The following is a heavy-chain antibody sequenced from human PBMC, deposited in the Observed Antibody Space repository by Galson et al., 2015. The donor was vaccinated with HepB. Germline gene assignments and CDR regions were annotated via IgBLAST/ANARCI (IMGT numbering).Heavy chain of an antibody. Sequence: SVKVSCKASGGTFSSYAISWVRQAPGQGLEWMGGIIPIFGTANYAQKFQGRVTITADESTSTAYMELSSLRSEDTAVYYCARVLYSSGWTKYYYYGMDVWGQGTTVTVSS. J-gene: IGHJ6*02. CDR1: GGTFSSYA. CDR2: IIPIFGTA. D-gene: IGHD6-19*01. CDR3: ARVLYSSGWTKYYYYGMDV. V-gene: IGHV1-69*13.